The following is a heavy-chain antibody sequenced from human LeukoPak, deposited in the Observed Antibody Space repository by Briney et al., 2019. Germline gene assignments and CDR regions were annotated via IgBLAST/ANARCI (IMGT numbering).Heavy chain of an antibody. Sequence: PGGSLRLSCKGSGYSFSSYWTSWVRQMPGQGLEWIGRIAPSDSYTNYSPSFQVHVTISADKSISTAYLQRSSLKASDTAMYYCARGVGPMVRGVIGLIDYWGQGTLVTVSS. CDR1: GYSFSSYW. CDR3: ARGVGPMVRGVIGLIDY. V-gene: IGHV5-10-1*01. CDR2: IAPSDSYT. J-gene: IGHJ4*02. D-gene: IGHD3-10*01.